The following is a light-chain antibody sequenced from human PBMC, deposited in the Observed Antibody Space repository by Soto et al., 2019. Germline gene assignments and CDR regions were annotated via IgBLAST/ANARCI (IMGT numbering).Light chain of an antibody. CDR3: QSYDSSRGVV. V-gene: IGLV1-40*01. J-gene: IGLJ2*01. CDR2: VNI. CDR1: SSNIGAGYD. Sequence: QSVLTQPPSVSGAPGQRVTISCTGSSSNIGAGYDVHWYQQLPGTAPKLLIYVNINRPSGVPDRFSGSKSGASASLAITGLQAEDEADYYCQSYDSSRGVVFGGGTKLTVL.